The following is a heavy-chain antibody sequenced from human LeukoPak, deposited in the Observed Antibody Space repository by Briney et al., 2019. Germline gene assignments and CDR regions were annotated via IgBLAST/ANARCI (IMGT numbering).Heavy chain of an antibody. J-gene: IGHJ4*02. CDR3: ARDGDYYGSDLDY. Sequence: PGGSLRLSCAASGFTFSNYWLHWVRQVPGKGLVWVSYIDSDGSDTTYADSVKGRFAISRDNTKNTLYLHMNSLRAEDTAVYYCARDGDYYGSDLDYWGQGTLVTVSS. D-gene: IGHD3-10*01. CDR2: IDSDGSDT. V-gene: IGHV3-74*01. CDR1: GFTFSNYW.